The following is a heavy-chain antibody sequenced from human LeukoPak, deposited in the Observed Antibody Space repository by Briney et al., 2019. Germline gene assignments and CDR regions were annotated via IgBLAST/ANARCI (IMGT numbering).Heavy chain of an antibody. CDR1: GYTFITYG. CDR3: ERDFYCSGGYCHDTFDI. Sequence: ASVKVSCKASGYTFITYGISWVRQAPGQGLEWMGWISADNDNTNSAREYQGRLSMTSDTSTSTVYMELTSLTSDDTAVYYCERDFYCSGGYCHDTFDIWGQGTMVTVSS. J-gene: IGHJ3*02. V-gene: IGHV1-18*01. CDR2: ISADNDNT. D-gene: IGHD2-15*01.